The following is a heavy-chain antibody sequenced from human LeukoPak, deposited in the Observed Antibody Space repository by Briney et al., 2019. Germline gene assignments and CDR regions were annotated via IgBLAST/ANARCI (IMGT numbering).Heavy chain of an antibody. J-gene: IGHJ4*02. CDR2: ISTYNGDT. Sequence: GASVKVSCKASGYTFNTYGISWVRQAPGQGLEWMGWISTYNGDTSYVQNLQGRVTMTTDTSTSTAYMELMSLRSDDTAVYYCLRDAQRPRLTPDYWGQGTLVTVSP. D-gene: IGHD6-25*01. CDR3: LRDAQRPRLTPDY. V-gene: IGHV1-18*01. CDR1: GYTFNTYG.